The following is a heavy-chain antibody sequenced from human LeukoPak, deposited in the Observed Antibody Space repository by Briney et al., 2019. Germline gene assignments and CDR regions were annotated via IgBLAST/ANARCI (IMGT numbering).Heavy chain of an antibody. CDR1: GFTVSSNY. CDR2: ISYDGSNK. Sequence: PGGSLRLSCAASGFTVSSNYMSWVRQAPGKGLEWVAVISYDGSNKYYADSVKGRFTISRDNSKNTLYLQMNSLRAEDTAVYYCAKDLQGDLWYFDYWGQGTLVTVSS. V-gene: IGHV3-30*18. CDR3: AKDLQGDLWYFDY. J-gene: IGHJ4*02. D-gene: IGHD3/OR15-3a*01.